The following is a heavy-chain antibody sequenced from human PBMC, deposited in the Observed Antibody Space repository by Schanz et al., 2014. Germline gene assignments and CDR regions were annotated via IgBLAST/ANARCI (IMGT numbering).Heavy chain of an antibody. CDR3: ARGGPAYYFDD. J-gene: IGHJ4*02. Sequence: VHLLESGGGLVQPGGSLRLSCAASGFVFGDYYMTWIRQAPGKGLEWLSYISDSGTYTNYADSVKGRFTISRDNSKNTVYIQMNSLRAEDTAVYYCARGGPAYYFDDWGQGTLVTVSS. CDR1: GFVFGDYY. V-gene: IGHV3-11*06. CDR2: ISDSGTYT.